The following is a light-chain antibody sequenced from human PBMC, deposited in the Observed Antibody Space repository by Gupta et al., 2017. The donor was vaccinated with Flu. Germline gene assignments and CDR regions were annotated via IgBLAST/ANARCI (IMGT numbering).Light chain of an antibody. Sequence: SALTQPRSVSGSPGQSVAISCTGTSSDVGAYNYVSWYQQHPGKAPKLIIYDVNNRPSGVPDRFSGSKSGNTASLTISGLQAEDEADYYCFSYAGSNTYVFGSGTKVTVL. CDR2: DVN. V-gene: IGLV2-11*01. CDR1: SSDVGAYNY. CDR3: FSYAGSNTYV. J-gene: IGLJ1*01.